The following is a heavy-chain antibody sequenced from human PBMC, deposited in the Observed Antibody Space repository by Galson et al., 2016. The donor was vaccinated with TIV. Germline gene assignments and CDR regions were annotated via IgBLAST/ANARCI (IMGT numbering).Heavy chain of an antibody. V-gene: IGHV3-30*18. CDR1: GFTFSSHD. J-gene: IGHJ4*02. CDR2: ISHDGSKK. CDR3: AKDIQQITFALDY. D-gene: IGHD3-16*01. Sequence: SLRLSCAASGFTFSSHDMYWVRQAPGKGLEWVAFISHDGSKKYYADSVKGRFTISRDNSKNTLSVQMNSLRVEDTAVYYCAKDIQQITFALDYWGQGTLVTDSS.